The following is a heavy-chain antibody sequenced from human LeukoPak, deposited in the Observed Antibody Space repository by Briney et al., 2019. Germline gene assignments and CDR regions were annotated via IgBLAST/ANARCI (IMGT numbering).Heavy chain of an antibody. CDR2: VHYSGST. J-gene: IGHJ4*02. CDR1: GGSISSYY. CDR3: ATGRSIRYFDY. Sequence: SSETLSLTCTVSGGSISSYYWSWIRQPPGKGLEWIGYVHYSGSTNYNPSLKSRVTISVDTSKSQFSLKLSSATAADTAVYYCATGRSIRYFDYWGQGTLLTVSS. V-gene: IGHV4-59*08. D-gene: IGHD3-9*01.